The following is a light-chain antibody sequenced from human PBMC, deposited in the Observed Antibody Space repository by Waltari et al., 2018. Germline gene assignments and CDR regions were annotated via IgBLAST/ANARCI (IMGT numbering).Light chain of an antibody. CDR3: QQRRDWPLT. CDR2: DTS. Sequence: DIVLTQSPAILSFSTGESDYLPCRASKSVTNSLAWYQQKPGQAPRLLIYDTSNRATGIPARFSGSGFGTDFTLTISSLEPEDFAVYYCQQRRDWPLTFGGGTKVEIK. J-gene: IGKJ4*01. CDR1: KSVTNS. V-gene: IGKV3-11*01.